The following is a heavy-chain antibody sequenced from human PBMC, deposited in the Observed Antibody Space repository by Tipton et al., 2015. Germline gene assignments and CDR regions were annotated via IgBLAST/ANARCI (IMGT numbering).Heavy chain of an antibody. J-gene: IGHJ4*02. V-gene: IGHV4-38-2*01. Sequence: TLSLTCAVFGYSISSGYYWGWIRQPPGKGLEWIGSIYHRGTTYSNPSLKSQVTISVDTSKNQFSLKLRSVTAADTAVYYCACQDYDSLTRDYQTVDYWGQGTLVTASS. D-gene: IGHD3-9*01. CDR3: ACQDYDSLTRDYQTVDY. CDR2: IYHRGTT. CDR1: GYSISSGYY.